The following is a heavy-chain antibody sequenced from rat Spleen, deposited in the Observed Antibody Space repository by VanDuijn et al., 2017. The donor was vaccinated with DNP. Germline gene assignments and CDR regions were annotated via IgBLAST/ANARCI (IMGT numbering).Heavy chain of an antibody. CDR3: ARPDY. Sequence: EVQLVESGGDLVQPGRSLKLSCVASGFTFSDYYMAWVRQAPTKGLEWVASISYDGSSTHYRDSVKGRFTISRDNAKSTLILQMDSLRSEDTATYYCARPDYWGQGVMVTVSS. CDR2: ISYDGSST. CDR1: GFTFSDYY. J-gene: IGHJ2*01. V-gene: IGHV5-7*01.